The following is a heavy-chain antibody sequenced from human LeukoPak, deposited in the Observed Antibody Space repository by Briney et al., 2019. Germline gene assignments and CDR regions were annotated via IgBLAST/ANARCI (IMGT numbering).Heavy chain of an antibody. Sequence: GGSLRLSCAASGFTFSSYAMSWVRQAPGKGLEWVSAISGSGGSTYYADSVKGRFTISRDNSKNTLYLQMNSLRAEDTAVYYCAKVRLDRSHYTPVLPFGYWGQGTLVTVSS. CDR3: AKVRLDRSHYTPVLPFGY. D-gene: IGHD2-2*02. J-gene: IGHJ4*02. V-gene: IGHV3-23*01. CDR1: GFTFSSYA. CDR2: ISGSGGST.